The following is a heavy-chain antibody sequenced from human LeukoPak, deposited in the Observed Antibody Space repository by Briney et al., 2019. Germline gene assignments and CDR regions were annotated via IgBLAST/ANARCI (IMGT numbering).Heavy chain of an antibody. CDR2: IYHSGST. V-gene: IGHV4-38-2*02. Sequence: SETLSLTCTVSGYSISSGYYWGWIRQPPGKGLEWIGSIYHSGSTYYNPSLKSRVTISVDTSKNQFSLKLSSVTAADTAVYYCARAGYCSSTSCYGDAFDIWGQGTMVTVSS. CDR3: ARAGYCSSTSCYGDAFDI. J-gene: IGHJ3*02. D-gene: IGHD2-2*01. CDR1: GYSISSGYY.